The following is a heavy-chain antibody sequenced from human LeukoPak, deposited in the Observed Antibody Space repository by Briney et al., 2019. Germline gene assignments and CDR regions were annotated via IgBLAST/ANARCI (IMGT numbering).Heavy chain of an antibody. CDR1: GFTFSSYD. Sequence: GGSLRLSCAASGFTFSSYDMHWVRQATGKGLEWVSAIGTAGDTYYPGSVKGRFTISRENAKNSLYLQMNSLRAGDAAVYYCARAYGSGLFHYGMDVWGQGTTVTVSS. CDR2: IGTAGDT. V-gene: IGHV3-13*01. D-gene: IGHD3-10*01. J-gene: IGHJ6*02. CDR3: ARAYGSGLFHYGMDV.